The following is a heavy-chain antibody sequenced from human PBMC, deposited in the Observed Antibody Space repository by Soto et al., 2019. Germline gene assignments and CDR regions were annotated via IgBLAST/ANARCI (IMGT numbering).Heavy chain of an antibody. CDR1: GFTFSSYA. J-gene: IGHJ4*02. D-gene: IGHD3-10*01. V-gene: IGHV3-23*01. Sequence: EVQLLESGGSLVQPGGSLRLSCAATGFTFSSYAMSWVRQAPGKGLEWVSAISGSGGSTYYADSVKGRFTISRDNSKNTLYLQMNSLRAEDTAVYYCAKDLADRDPGPTDYWGQGTLVTVSS. CDR3: AKDLADRDPGPTDY. CDR2: ISGSGGST.